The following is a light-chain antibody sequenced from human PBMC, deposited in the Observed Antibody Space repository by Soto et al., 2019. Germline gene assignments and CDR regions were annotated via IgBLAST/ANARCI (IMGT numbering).Light chain of an antibody. CDR1: GSDVGGYNY. CDR2: EVS. CDR3: SSYTSSSTPFV. Sequence: QSALTRPASVSGSPGQSITISFTGTGSDVGGYNYVSWYQQHPGKAPKLMIYEVSNRPSGVSNRFSGSKSGNTASLTISGLQAEDEADYYCSSYTSSSTPFVFGTGTKVTVL. J-gene: IGLJ1*01. V-gene: IGLV2-14*01.